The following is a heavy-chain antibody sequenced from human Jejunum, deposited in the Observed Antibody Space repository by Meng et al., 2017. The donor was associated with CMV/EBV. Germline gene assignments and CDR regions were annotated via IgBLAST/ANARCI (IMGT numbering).Heavy chain of an antibody. J-gene: IGHJ4*02. CDR3: TRKTPSPFYFDY. V-gene: IGHV1-2*02. CDR1: GYSFTAYY. Sequence: QVERVQAGAEVKKPGASVKVSCKASGYSFTAYYIHWVRQAPGQGLEWMGWINPNSGGTNYAQKFQGRVTITRDTSISTAYMELSSLRSDDTAVYYCTRKTPSPFYFDYWGQGTLVTVSS. CDR2: INPNSGGT.